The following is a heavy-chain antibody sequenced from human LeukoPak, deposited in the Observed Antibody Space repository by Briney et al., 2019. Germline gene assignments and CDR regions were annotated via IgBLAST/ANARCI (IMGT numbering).Heavy chain of an antibody. CDR1: GGSFSGYY. CDR2: INHSGST. J-gene: IGHJ6*03. D-gene: IGHD2-2*01. CDR3: ARGTVVPAAIVRRDYYYYYYMDV. Sequence: PSEALSLTCAVYGGSFSGYYWSWIRQPPGKGPEWIGEINHSGSTNYNPSLKSRVAISVDTSKNQFSLKLSSVTAADTAVYYCARGTVVPAAIVRRDYYYYYYMDVWGKGTTVTVSS. V-gene: IGHV4-34*01.